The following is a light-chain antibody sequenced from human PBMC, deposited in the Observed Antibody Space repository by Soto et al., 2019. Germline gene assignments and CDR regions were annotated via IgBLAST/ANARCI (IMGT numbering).Light chain of an antibody. Sequence: EIVLTQSPATPSLSPGERATLSCRASQSVSSYLAWYQQKPGQAPRLLIYDASNRATDIPARFSGGGSGTDFTLTISSLEPEDFAVYYCQQRFNWPRFTFGQGTKLEIK. CDR2: DAS. J-gene: IGKJ2*01. CDR3: QQRFNWPRFT. V-gene: IGKV3-11*01. CDR1: QSVSSY.